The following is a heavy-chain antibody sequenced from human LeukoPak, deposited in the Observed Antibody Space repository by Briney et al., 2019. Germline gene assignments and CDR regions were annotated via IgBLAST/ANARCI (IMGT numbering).Heavy chain of an antibody. J-gene: IGHJ4*02. D-gene: IGHD6-13*01. CDR3: VTAAHFDY. V-gene: IGHV5-51*01. CDR2: IYAGDSDT. CDR1: GYRFTNHW. Sequence: GESLKISCKGSGYRFTNHWIGWVRQMGRKGLEWMAIIYAGDSDTRYSPSFQGQVTISVDKSISTAYLQWSSLKASDTAIYYCVTAAHFDYWGQGTLVTVSS.